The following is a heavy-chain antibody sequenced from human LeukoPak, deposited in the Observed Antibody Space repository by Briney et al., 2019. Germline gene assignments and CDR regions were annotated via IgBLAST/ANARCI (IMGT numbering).Heavy chain of an antibody. CDR2: IKQDGSEK. D-gene: IGHD3-22*01. Sequence: GGSLRLSCAASGFTFSSYWMNWVRQAPGKGLEWVAYIKQDGSEKYYVDSVKGRFTISRDNAKNSLYLQMDSLRAEDTAVYYCARGRRVSSGYFEDYWGQGTLVTVSS. CDR1: GFTFSSYW. J-gene: IGHJ4*02. V-gene: IGHV3-7*04. CDR3: ARGRRVSSGYFEDY.